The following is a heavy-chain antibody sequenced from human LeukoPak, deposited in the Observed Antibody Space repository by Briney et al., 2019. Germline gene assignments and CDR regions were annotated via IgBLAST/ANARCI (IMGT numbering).Heavy chain of an antibody. Sequence: GGSLRLSCAASGFTFSSYAMSWVRQAPGKGLEWVSAISGSGGSTYYADSVKGRFTISRDNSKNTLYLQMNSLRAEDTAVYYCASRWNYYDSSCYYSDAFDIWGQGTMVTVSS. CDR2: ISGSGGST. CDR3: ASRWNYYDSSCYYSDAFDI. J-gene: IGHJ3*02. D-gene: IGHD3-22*01. V-gene: IGHV3-23*01. CDR1: GFTFSSYA.